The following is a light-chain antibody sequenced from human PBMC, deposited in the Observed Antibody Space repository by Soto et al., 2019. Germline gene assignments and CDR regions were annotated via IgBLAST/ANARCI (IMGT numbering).Light chain of an antibody. CDR3: SGLT. J-gene: IGKJ4*01. CDR1: QSLLHSNGYNY. Sequence: DIVMTQSPLSLPVTPGEPASISCRSSQSLLHSNGYNYLDWYLQKPGQSPQLLIYLGSNRASGVPDRFSGSGSGTDFTLKISRVEAEDVGVYYYSGLTFGGGTKVEIK. CDR2: LGS. V-gene: IGKV2-28*01.